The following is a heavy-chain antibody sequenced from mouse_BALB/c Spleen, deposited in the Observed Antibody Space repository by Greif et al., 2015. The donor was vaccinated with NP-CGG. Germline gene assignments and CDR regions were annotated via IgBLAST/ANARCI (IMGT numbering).Heavy chain of an antibody. J-gene: IGHJ3*01. CDR2: IRNKANGYTT. V-gene: IGHV7-3*02. CDR1: GFTFTDYY. Sequence: EVQRVESGGGLVQPGGSPRLSCATSGFTFTDYYMSWVRQPPGKALEWLGFIRNKANGYTTEYSASVKGRFTISRDNSQSILYLQMNTLRAEDSATYYCARDTGTFAYWGQGTLVTVSA. CDR3: ARDTGTFAY. D-gene: IGHD4-1*01.